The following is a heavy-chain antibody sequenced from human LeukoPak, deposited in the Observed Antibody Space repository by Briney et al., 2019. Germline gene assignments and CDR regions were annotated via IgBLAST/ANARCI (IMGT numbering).Heavy chain of an antibody. J-gene: IGHJ4*02. CDR3: ARGYIGDYAELDY. CDR2: IYYSGST. V-gene: IGHV4-59*01. D-gene: IGHD4-17*01. Sequence: SETLSLTCTVSGGSIRRYNWSWIRQPPGHGLEWIGHIYYSGSTNYNPSLKSRVTVSLDTSKNQFFLKLSSVTAADTAVYYCARGYIGDYAELDYWGQGTLVTVSS. CDR1: GGSIRRYN.